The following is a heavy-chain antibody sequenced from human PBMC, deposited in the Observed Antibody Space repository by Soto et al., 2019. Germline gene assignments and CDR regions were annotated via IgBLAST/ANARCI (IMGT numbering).Heavy chain of an antibody. Sequence: GGSLRLSCAASGFTFSNYGMHWVRQAPGKGLKWVALISYDGTNKYYADSVKGRFTISRDNSKNTLYLQMNSLRAEDTAVYYCAKMYYDILTGYYPALDYWGQGTLVTVSS. V-gene: IGHV3-30*18. CDR2: ISYDGTNK. J-gene: IGHJ4*02. CDR1: GFTFSNYG. D-gene: IGHD3-9*01. CDR3: AKMYYDILTGYYPALDY.